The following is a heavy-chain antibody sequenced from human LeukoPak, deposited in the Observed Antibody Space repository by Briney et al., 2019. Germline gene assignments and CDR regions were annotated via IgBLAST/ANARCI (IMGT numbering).Heavy chain of an antibody. CDR2: IYYSGST. J-gene: IGHJ5*02. V-gene: IGHV4-39*07. D-gene: IGHD3-22*01. Sequence: PSETLSLTCTVSGGSISSSSYYWGWIRQPPGKGLEWIGSIYYSGSTYYNPSLKSRVTISVDTSKNQFSLKLSSVTAADTAVYYCARDMRTYYHDSSRFDPWGQGTLVTVSS. CDR3: ARDMRTYYHDSSRFDP. CDR1: GGSISSSSYY.